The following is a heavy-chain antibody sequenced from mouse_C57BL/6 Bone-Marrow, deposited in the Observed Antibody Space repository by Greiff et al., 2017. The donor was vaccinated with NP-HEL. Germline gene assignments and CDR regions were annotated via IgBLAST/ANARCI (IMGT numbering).Heavy chain of an antibody. D-gene: IGHD1-1*01. CDR2: IYPRSGNT. Sequence: QVQLQQSGAELARPGASVKLSCKASGYTFTSYGISWVKQRTRQGLEWIGEIYPRSGNTYYNEKFKGKATLTADKSSSTAYMELRSLTSEDSAVYFCARRGYYGSSYYYAMDYWGQGTSVTVSS. CDR3: ARRGYYGSSYYYAMDY. J-gene: IGHJ4*01. CDR1: GYTFTSYG. V-gene: IGHV1-81*01.